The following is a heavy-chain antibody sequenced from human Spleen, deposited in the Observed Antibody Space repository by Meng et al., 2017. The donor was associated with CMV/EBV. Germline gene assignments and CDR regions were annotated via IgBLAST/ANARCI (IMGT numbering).Heavy chain of an antibody. CDR1: GGSISISTW. J-gene: IGHJ4*02. D-gene: IGHD6-19*01. CDR2: IYHSGGT. CDR3: ARDPYATGWAG. Sequence: QVQLQESGPGLVKPSGTLSLTCAVSGGSISISTWWSWVRQPPGKGLEWIGEIYHSGGTNYNPSLRGQVTISLDKSKNQFSLTLRSVTAADTAVYYCARDPYATGWAGWGQGTLVTVSS. V-gene: IGHV4-4*02.